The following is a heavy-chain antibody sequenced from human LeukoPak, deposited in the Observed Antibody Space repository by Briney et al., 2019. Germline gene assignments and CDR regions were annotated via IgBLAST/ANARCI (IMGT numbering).Heavy chain of an antibody. D-gene: IGHD6-6*01. CDR3: ARGGLIVDRPYYFDY. Sequence: GGSLRLSCAASGFIFSSYWMHWVRHAPGKGLECVSGITFSGGSTYYADSVKGRFTISRDNSRNTLYLQMNTLRAEDTAVYYCARGGLIVDRPYYFDYWGQGTLVTVSS. CDR1: GFIFSSYW. V-gene: IGHV3-23*01. J-gene: IGHJ4*02. CDR2: ITFSGGST.